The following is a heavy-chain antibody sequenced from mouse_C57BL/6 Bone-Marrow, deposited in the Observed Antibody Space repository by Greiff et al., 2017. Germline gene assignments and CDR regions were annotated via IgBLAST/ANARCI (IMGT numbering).Heavy chain of an antibody. CDR3: TRWGFG. V-gene: IGHV1-15*01. CDR2: IDPDTGGT. CDR1: GYTFTDYE. J-gene: IGHJ3*01. Sequence: QVQLQQSGAELVRPGASVTLSCKASGYTFTDYEMHWVKQTPVHGLEWIGAIDPDTGGTAYNQKFKGKAILTADKSSSTAYMELRSLTSEDSAVYYCTRWGFGWGQGTLVTVSA.